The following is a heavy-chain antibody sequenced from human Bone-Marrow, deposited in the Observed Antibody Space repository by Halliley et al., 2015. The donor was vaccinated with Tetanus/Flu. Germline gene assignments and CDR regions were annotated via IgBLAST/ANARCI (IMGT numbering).Heavy chain of an antibody. D-gene: IGHD3-22*01. J-gene: IGHJ5*02. CDR2: IYNSEST. V-gene: IGHV4-59*01. CDR1: GGSITGYY. CDR3: ARHYDGSGYSVNWFDP. Sequence: TLSLTCTVSGGSITGYYWSWIRQPPGKGLEWIGNIYNSESTNNNPSLKSRLTISVDTSKNQFSLKLTSVTAADTAVYYCARHYDGSGYSVNWFDPWGQGTLVTVSS.